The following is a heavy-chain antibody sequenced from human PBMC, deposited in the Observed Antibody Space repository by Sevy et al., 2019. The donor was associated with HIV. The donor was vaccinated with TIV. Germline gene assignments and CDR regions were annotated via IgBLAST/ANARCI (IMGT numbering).Heavy chain of an antibody. CDR2: ISHDGINE. CDR1: VFSFSYYG. J-gene: IGHJ6*02. CDR3: ANAYSGSYSHSYLYALDV. V-gene: IGHV3-30*18. D-gene: IGHD1-26*01. Sequence: GGSLRLSCIGSVFSFSYYGIHWVRQSPGKGLDWVALISHDGINEYYADSVKGRFTISRDNSKNTVYLEMNSLRNEDTAIYFCANAYSGSYSHSYLYALDVWGQGTTVTVS.